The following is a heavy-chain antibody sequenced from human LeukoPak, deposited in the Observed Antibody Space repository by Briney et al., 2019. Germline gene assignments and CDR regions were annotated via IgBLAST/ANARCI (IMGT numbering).Heavy chain of an antibody. CDR3: ASCVTTVSTGRGVAY. J-gene: IGHJ4*02. Sequence: PGGSLRLSCAASGFTFSSYSMNWVRQAPRKGLEWVSYISSSSSTIYYADSVEGRFTISRDNAKNSLYLQMNSLRAEDTAVYYCASCVTTVSTGRGVAYWGQGTLVTVSS. D-gene: IGHD4-11*01. CDR2: ISSSSSTI. CDR1: GFTFSSYS. V-gene: IGHV3-48*01.